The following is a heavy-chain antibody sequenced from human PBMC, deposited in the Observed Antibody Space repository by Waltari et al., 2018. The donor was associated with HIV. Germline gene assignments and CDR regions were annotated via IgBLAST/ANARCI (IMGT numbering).Heavy chain of an antibody. D-gene: IGHD6-13*01. CDR3: VKEHQYSHTWYSYYGMDV. V-gene: IGHV3-23*01. J-gene: IGHJ6*02. Sequence: EVQLLESGGGLVQTGGSMRLSCAASGFTFSNNGMNWDRQAPGKGLEWVSAISGSGGNTYYADSLKGRFTISRDNSKNTLYLQMNSLRAEDTAVYFCVKEHQYSHTWYSYYGMDVWGQGTTVTVSS. CDR2: ISGSGGNT. CDR1: GFTFSNNG.